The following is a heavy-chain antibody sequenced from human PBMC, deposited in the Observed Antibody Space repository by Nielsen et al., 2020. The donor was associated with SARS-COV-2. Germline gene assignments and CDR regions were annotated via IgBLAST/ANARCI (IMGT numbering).Heavy chain of an antibody. CDR2: FYSTGTT. CDR3: ARHGGGYNGAYYFPY. Sequence: GSLRLSCTVSGDSLTNRIYYWGWIRQPPGKGLEWIGSFYSTGTTYYNPSLKSRVSVSVDTSKNQVSLKLTSVTAADTAVYYCARHGGGYNGAYYFPYWCQGTLATVSS. J-gene: IGHJ4*02. V-gene: IGHV4-39*01. D-gene: IGHD5-24*01. CDR1: GDSLTNRIYY.